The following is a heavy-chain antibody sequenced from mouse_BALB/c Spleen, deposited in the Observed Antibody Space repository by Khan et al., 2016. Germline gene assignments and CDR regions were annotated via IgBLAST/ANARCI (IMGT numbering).Heavy chain of an antibody. CDR2: INTETGEP. J-gene: IGHJ4*01. CDR1: GYTFTDYS. Sequence: QIQLVQSGPELKKPGETVKISCKASGYTFTDYSMHWVKQAPGKGLKWMGWINTETGEPTYADDFKGRFVFSLETSASTADLQINNLKNEDTARYFCARAIYYGYDGHAMDYWGQGTSVTVSS. V-gene: IGHV9-2-1*01. CDR3: ARAIYYGYDGHAMDY. D-gene: IGHD2-2*01.